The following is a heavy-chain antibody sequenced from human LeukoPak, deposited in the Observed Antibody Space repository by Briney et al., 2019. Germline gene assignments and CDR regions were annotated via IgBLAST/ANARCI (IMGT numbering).Heavy chain of an antibody. CDR3: ARDIAAAAYYYYGMDV. CDR2: IYSGGST. D-gene: IGHD6-13*01. Sequence: GGSLRLSCAASGFTVSSNYMSWVRQAPGKGLEWVSVIYSGGSTYYADSVKGRFTISRDKSKNTLYLQMNSLRAEDTAVYYCARDIAAAAYYYYGMDVWGQGTTVTVSS. CDR1: GFTVSSNY. V-gene: IGHV3-66*01. J-gene: IGHJ6*02.